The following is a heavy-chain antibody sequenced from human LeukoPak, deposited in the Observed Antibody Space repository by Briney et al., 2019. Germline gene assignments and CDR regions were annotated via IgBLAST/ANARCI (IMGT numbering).Heavy chain of an antibody. CDR3: ARDHAAGYYFDY. D-gene: IGHD3-10*01. J-gene: IGHJ4*02. CDR2: IYYSGST. Sequence: SSETLSLACTVSGGSISSYYWSWIRQPPGKGLEWIGYIYYSGSTNYNPSLKSRVTISVDTSKNQFSLKLSSVTAADTAVHYCARDHAAGYYFDYWGQGTLVTVSS. CDR1: GGSISSYY. V-gene: IGHV4-59*01.